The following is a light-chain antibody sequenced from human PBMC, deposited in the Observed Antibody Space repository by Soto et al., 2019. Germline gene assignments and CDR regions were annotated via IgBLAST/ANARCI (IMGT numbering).Light chain of an antibody. V-gene: IGLV1-40*01. CDR1: DSNIGAGYD. J-gene: IGLJ3*02. CDR2: GDI. CDR3: LSYDSNLRVV. Sequence: QSVLTQPPSVSGAPGERVSISCTGSDSNIGAGYDAHWYQHVSGTAPKLLIYGDINRPSGVPGRFSGSKSATSASLAITGLQDDDEADYYCLSYDSNLRVVFGGGTKVTVL.